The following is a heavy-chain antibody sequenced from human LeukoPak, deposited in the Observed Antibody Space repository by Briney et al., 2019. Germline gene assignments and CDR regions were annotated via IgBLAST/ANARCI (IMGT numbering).Heavy chain of an antibody. D-gene: IGHD1-26*01. CDR3: ATDRNSGKYYDY. J-gene: IGHJ4*02. CDR1: GFTFSSYA. CDR2: ISGSGDST. Sequence: PGTSLRLSCAASGFTFSSYAMTWVRQAPGKGLEWVSAISGSGDSTYYADSVKGRFTISRDNSKDTLYLQMNSLRAEDTAVYYCATDRNSGKYYDYWGQGTLVTVSS. V-gene: IGHV3-23*01.